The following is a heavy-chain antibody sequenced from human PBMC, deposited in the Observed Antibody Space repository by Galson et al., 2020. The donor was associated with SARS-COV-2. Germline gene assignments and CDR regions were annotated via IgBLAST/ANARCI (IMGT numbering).Heavy chain of an antibody. D-gene: IGHD3-10*01. J-gene: IGHJ4*02. CDR1: GFTFSSYA. CDR2: ISYDGSNK. CDR3: ARVGSGSYLGPFDY. V-gene: IGHV3-30-3*01. Sequence: TGGSLRLSCAAPGFTFSSYAMHWVRQAPGKGLEWVAVISYDGSNKYYADSVKGRFTISRDNSKNTLYLQMNSLRAEDTAVYYCARVGSGSYLGPFDYWGQGTLVTVSS.